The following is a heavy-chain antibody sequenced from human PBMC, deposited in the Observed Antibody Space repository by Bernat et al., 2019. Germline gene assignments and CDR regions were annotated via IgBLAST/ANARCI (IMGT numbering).Heavy chain of an antibody. V-gene: IGHV4-59*01. D-gene: IGHD6-19*01. CDR1: GGSISSYY. CDR2: IYYSGST. CDR3: ANWGGYSSGWPEVT. Sequence: QVQLQESGPGLVKPSETLSLTCTVSGGSISSYYWSWIRQPPGKGLEWIGYIYYSGSTNYNPSLKSRVTISVDTSKNQFSLKLSSVTTADTAVYYCANWGGYSSGWPEVTWGQGTLVTVSS. J-gene: IGHJ5*02.